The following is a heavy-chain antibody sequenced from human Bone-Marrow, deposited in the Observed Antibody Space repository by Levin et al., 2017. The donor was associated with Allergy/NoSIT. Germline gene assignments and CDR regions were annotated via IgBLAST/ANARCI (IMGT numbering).Heavy chain of an antibody. D-gene: IGHD3-3*01. CDR3: TRGMGDFWSGYHHSPAKFDP. Sequence: PGGSLRLSCTASGFTFGDYAMSWFRQAPGKGLEWVGFIRSKAYGGTTEYAASVKGRFTISRDDSKSIAYLQMNSLKTEDTAVYYCTRGMGDFWSGYHHSPAKFDPWGQGTLVTVSS. CDR2: IRSKAYGGTT. J-gene: IGHJ5*02. V-gene: IGHV3-49*03. CDR1: GFTFGDYA.